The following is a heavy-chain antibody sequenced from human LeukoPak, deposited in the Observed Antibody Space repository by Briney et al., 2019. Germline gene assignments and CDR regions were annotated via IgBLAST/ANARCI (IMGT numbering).Heavy chain of an antibody. D-gene: IGHD6-13*01. J-gene: IGHJ5*02. CDR1: GGTFSSYA. CDR2: SIPIFGTA. Sequence: GASVKVSCKASGGTFSSYAISWVRQAPGQGLEWMGGSIPIFGTANYAQKFQGRVTIPADESTSTAYMELSSLRSEDTAVYYCARDHEQQLDPTNWFDPWGQGTLVTVSS. V-gene: IGHV1-69*13. CDR3: ARDHEQQLDPTNWFDP.